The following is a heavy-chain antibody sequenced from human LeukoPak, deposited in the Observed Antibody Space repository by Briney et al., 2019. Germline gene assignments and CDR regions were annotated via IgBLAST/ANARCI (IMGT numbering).Heavy chain of an antibody. CDR3: ATDRITIFGVVSNWFDP. D-gene: IGHD3-3*01. CDR1: GGTFSSYA. V-gene: IGHV1-8*02. J-gene: IGHJ5*02. Sequence: ASVKVSCKASGGTFSSYAINWVRQATGQGLEWMGWMNPNSDNTGYAQKFQGRVTMTRNTSITTAYMELSSLRSEDTAVYYCATDRITIFGVVSNWFDPWGQGTLVTVSS. CDR2: MNPNSDNT.